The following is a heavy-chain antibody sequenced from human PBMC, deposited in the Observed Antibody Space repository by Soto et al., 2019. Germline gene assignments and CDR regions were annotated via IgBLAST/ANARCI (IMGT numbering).Heavy chain of an antibody. D-gene: IGHD4-4*01. CDR3: ARHPRDDYNYGGSGIFDY. CDR1: GGSISSRTFW. Sequence: QLQLQESGPGLVKPSETLSLTCSVSGGSISSRTFWWAWIRQPPGKGLEWIGDMYYSGSSYSSPSLKSRVTLSVDTSKNQLSQKLNSVTAADTAVYYCARHPRDDYNYGGSGIFDYWGQGTLVTVSS. J-gene: IGHJ4*02. CDR2: MYYSGSS. V-gene: IGHV4-39*01.